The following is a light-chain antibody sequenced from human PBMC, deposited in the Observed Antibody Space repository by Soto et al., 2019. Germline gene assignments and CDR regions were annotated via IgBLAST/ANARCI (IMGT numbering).Light chain of an antibody. CDR1: QGIRSW. Sequence: DIQMTQSPSSVSASVGDRVTITCRASQGIRSWLAWYQQRPGKAPKLLISAASSLQSAVPSRFSGSGSGTDFTLTISSLQPDDFAAYYCQQSDTFPATFGGGTKVEIK. J-gene: IGKJ4*01. CDR2: AAS. CDR3: QQSDTFPAT. V-gene: IGKV1D-12*01.